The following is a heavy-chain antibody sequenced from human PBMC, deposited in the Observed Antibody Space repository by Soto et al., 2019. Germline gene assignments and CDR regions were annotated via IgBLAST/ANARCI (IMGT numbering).Heavy chain of an antibody. CDR1: GGSVSSGSYY. D-gene: IGHD5-18*01. CDR3: ARSPLTLYSYGSIVY. J-gene: IGHJ4*02. CDR2: IYYSGST. V-gene: IGHV4-61*01. Sequence: SETLSLTCTVSGGSVSSGSYYWSWIRQPPGKGLEWIGYIYYSGSTNYNPSLKSRVTISVDTSKNQFSLKLSSVSAADTAVYYCARSPLTLYSYGSIVYWGQGTLVTVSS.